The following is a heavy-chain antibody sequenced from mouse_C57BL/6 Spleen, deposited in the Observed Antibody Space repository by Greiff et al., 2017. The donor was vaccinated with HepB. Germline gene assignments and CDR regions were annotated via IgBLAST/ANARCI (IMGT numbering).Heavy chain of an antibody. D-gene: IGHD1-1*01. CDR1: GYTFTSYW. J-gene: IGHJ1*03. V-gene: IGHV1-69*01. CDR2: IDPSDSYT. Sequence: QVQLQQPGAELVMPGASVKLSCKASGYTFTSYWMHWVKQRPGQGLEWIGEIDPSDSYTNYNQKFKGKSTLTVDKSSSTAYMQLSSLTSEDSAVYYCARGTEGSSYYWYFDVWGTGTTVTVSS. CDR3: ARGTEGSSYYWYFDV.